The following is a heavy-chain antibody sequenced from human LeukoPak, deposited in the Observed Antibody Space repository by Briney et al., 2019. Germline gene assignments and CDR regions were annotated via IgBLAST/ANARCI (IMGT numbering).Heavy chain of an antibody. D-gene: IGHD2-15*01. CDR1: GFTVSSNY. V-gene: IGHV3-66*02. J-gene: IGHJ4*02. CDR3: ARVRLPGSRGSLYFDY. Sequence: GGSLRLSCAASGFTVSSNYMSWVRQAPGKGLEWVSVIYSGGSTYYADSVKGRFTISRDNSKNTLYHQMNSLRAEDTAVYYCARVRLPGSRGSLYFDYWGQGTLVTVSS. CDR2: IYSGGST.